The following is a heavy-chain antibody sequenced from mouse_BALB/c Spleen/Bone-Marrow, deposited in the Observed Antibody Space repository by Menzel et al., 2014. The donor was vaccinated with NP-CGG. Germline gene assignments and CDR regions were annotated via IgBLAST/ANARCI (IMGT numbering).Heavy chain of an antibody. D-gene: IGHD2-3*01. J-gene: IGHJ2*01. CDR2: VNPNIGGT. V-gene: IGHV1-22*01. CDR3: ARGRWYY. Sequence: VQLQQSGPELVKPGASVKISCKTSGYTFSDYTLHWVKQSHGKSLEWIGGVNPNIGGTSYNQKFKGKASLTVNKSSTTAYMELRSLTSDDSAVYCCARGRWYYWGQGTTLTVSS. CDR1: GYTFSDYT.